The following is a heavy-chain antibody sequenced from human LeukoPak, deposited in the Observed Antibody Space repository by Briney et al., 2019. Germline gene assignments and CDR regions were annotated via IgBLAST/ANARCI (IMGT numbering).Heavy chain of an antibody. CDR3: AKDWELNFGY. D-gene: IGHD1-26*01. CDR1: GFTVSSYA. J-gene: IGHJ4*02. CDR2: ISGSGGST. Sequence: PGESLRLSCAASGFTVSSYAMSWVRQAPGKGLEWVSAISGSGGSTYYADSVKGRFTISRDNSKNTLYLQMNSLRAEDTAVYYCAKDWELNFGYWGQGTLVTVSS. V-gene: IGHV3-23*01.